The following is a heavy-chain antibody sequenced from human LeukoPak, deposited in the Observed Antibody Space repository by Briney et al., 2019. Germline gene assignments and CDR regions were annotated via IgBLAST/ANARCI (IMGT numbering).Heavy chain of an antibody. CDR3: ATGDGDSRYYFDS. Sequence: GGSLRLSCAASGFSLSTYWMHWVRQAPGKGLVWVSRISSDGSSTNYADSVKGRFTISRDNAKNTLYLQVNSLRAEDTAVYYCATGDGDSRYYFDSWGQGNLVTVSS. D-gene: IGHD4-17*01. CDR2: ISSDGSST. J-gene: IGHJ4*02. CDR1: GFSLSTYW. V-gene: IGHV3-74*01.